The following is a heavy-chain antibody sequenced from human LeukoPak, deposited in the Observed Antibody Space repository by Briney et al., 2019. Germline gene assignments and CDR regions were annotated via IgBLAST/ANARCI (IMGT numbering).Heavy chain of an antibody. Sequence: GGSLRLSCAASGFTFSDYGIPWVRQAPGKGLEWVAWIQNDANKEYYADSAKGRFTISRDNSKKTVYLQVNSLRAEDAAVYFCARDIWDQETRYFDYWGQGTLVTVSS. CDR3: ARDIWDQETRYFDY. D-gene: IGHD1-26*01. J-gene: IGHJ4*02. CDR2: IQNDANKE. CDR1: GFTFSDYG. V-gene: IGHV3-30*02.